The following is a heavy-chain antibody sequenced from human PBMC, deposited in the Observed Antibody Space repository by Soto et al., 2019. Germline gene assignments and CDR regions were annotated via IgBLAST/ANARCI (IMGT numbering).Heavy chain of an antibody. V-gene: IGHV4-34*01. J-gene: IGHJ4*02. CDR3: ARGDGYYFDY. CDR2: INHSGST. Sequence: TLSLTCAVYGGSFSGYYWSWIRQPPGKGLEWIGEINHSGSTNYNPSLKSRVTISVDTSKNQFSLKLSSVTAADTAVYYCARGDGYYFDYWGQGTLVTVSS. CDR1: GGSFSGYY.